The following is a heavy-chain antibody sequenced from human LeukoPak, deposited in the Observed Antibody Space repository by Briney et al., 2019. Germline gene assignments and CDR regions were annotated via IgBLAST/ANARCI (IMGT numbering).Heavy chain of an antibody. D-gene: IGHD6-6*01. V-gene: IGHV3-21*01. CDR3: AKSPNSSSSIDY. J-gene: IGHJ4*02. CDR1: GFTFSSYS. Sequence: GGSLRLSCAASGFTFSSYSMNWARQAPGKGLEWVSSISSSSSYIYYADSVKGRFTISRDNAKNSLYLQMKSLRAEDTAVYYCAKSPNSSSSIDYWGQGTLVTVSS. CDR2: ISSSSSYI.